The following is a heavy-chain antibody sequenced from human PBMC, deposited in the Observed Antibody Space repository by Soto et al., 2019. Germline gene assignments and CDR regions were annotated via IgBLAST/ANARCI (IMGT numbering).Heavy chain of an antibody. J-gene: IGHJ5*02. V-gene: IGHV3-15*01. D-gene: IGHD2-2*01. CDR1: GFTFSNAW. CDR3: TTTLGYCSTSCP. Sequence: EVQLVESGGGLVKPGESLRLSCAASGFTFSNAWMNWVRQGPGKGLEWVGRIKSNAYGATTDYAAPVKGRFTISRDDSRDTLYLQMNSLKTEDTAVYYCTTTLGYCSTSCPWGQRSLVTVSS. CDR2: IKSNAYGATT.